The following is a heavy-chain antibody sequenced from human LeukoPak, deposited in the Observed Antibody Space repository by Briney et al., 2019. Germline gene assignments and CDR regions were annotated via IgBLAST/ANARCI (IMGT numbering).Heavy chain of an antibody. D-gene: IGHD6-13*01. CDR3: ARVEGYSSSFDAFDI. CDR1: GGSISSSSYY. Sequence: SETLSLTCTVSGGSISSSSYYWGWIRQPPGKGLEWIGSLYYSGRSYYNLSLKSRVTISVDTSKNQFSLKLSSVTAADTAVYYCARVEGYSSSFDAFDIWGQGTMVTVSS. J-gene: IGHJ3*02. V-gene: IGHV4-39*07. CDR2: LYYSGRS.